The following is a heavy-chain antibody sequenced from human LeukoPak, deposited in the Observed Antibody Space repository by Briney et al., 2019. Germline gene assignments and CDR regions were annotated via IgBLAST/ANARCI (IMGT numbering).Heavy chain of an antibody. CDR2: INPNSGAT. Sequence: GASVKVSCKASGYTFTGYYMHWVRQAPGQGLEWMGWINPNSGATLYAQKFQGRVTMTRDTSINTAYMELSSLRSDDTAVYYCTRAKRVIFAYWGQGTLVTVSS. J-gene: IGHJ4*02. D-gene: IGHD1-1*01. CDR1: GYTFTGYY. V-gene: IGHV1-2*02. CDR3: TRAKRVIFAY.